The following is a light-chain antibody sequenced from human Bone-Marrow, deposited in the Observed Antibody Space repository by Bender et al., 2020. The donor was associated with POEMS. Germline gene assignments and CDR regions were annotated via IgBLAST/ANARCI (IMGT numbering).Light chain of an antibody. J-gene: IGLJ3*02. Sequence: QSALTQPASESGSPGQSITISCTGTSSDVGGYNYVSWYKQPPGTAPQVMIYEVSNRPSGVPDRFSGSKSGNTASLTISGLQAEDEADYYCSSYTSTSSWVFGGGTKVSVL. CDR3: SSYTSTSSWV. CDR1: SSDVGGYNY. CDR2: EVS. V-gene: IGLV2-18*02.